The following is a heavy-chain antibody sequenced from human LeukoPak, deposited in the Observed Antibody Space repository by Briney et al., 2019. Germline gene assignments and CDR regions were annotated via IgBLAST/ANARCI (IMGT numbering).Heavy chain of an antibody. CDR2: IKQDGSEK. V-gene: IGHV3-7*01. CDR3: ARDMPLTGYSSSWYPEGAFDI. Sequence: PGGSLRLSCAASGFTFSSYWMGWVRQAPGKGLEWVANIKQDGSEKYYVDSVKGRFTISRDNAKNSLYLQMNSLRAEDTAVYYCARDMPLTGYSSSWYPEGAFDIWGQGTMVTVSS. J-gene: IGHJ3*02. D-gene: IGHD6-13*01. CDR1: GFTFSSYW.